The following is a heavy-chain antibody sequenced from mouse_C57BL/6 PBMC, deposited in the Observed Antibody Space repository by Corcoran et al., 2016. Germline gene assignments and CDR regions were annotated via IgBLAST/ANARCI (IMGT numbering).Heavy chain of an antibody. J-gene: IGHJ3*01. V-gene: IGHV9-3*01. Sequence: QIQLVQSGPELKKPGETVKISCKASGYTFTTYGMSWVKQAPGKGLKWMGWINTYSGVPTYADDFKGRFAFSLETSASTAYLQINNLKNEDTATYFCARNYSNYEGFAYWGQGTLVTVSA. CDR3: ARNYSNYEGFAY. D-gene: IGHD2-5*01. CDR2: INTYSGVP. CDR1: GYTFTTYG.